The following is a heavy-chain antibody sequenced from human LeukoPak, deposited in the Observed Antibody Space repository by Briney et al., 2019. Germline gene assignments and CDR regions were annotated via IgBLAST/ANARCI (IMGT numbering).Heavy chain of an antibody. Sequence: ASVKVSCKASGYTFTGYYMHWVRQAPGQGLEWMGRINPNSGGTNYAQKFQGRVTMTRDTSISTAYMELSRLRSDDTAVYYCAREIRSGHYYYMDVWGKGTTVTVSS. CDR1: GYTFTGYY. CDR2: INPNSGGT. J-gene: IGHJ6*03. V-gene: IGHV1-2*06. CDR3: AREIRSGHYYYMDV.